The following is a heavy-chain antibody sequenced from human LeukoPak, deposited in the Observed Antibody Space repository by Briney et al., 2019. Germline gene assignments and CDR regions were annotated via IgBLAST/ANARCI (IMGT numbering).Heavy chain of an antibody. J-gene: IGHJ4*02. Sequence: GGSLRLSCAASGFTFSSYAMHWVRQAPGKGLEWVAVISYDGSNKYYADSVKSRFTISRDNSKNTLYLQMNSLRAEDTAVYYCAKLGGVLSVVVVAATQASYDYWGQGTLVTVSS. D-gene: IGHD2-15*01. CDR1: GFTFSSYA. CDR2: ISYDGSNK. CDR3: AKLGGVLSVVVVAATQASYDY. V-gene: IGHV3-30-3*02.